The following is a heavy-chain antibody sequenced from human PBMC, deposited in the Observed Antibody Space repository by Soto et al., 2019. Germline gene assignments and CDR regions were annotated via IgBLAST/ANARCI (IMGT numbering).Heavy chain of an antibody. J-gene: IGHJ3*02. D-gene: IGHD3-22*01. V-gene: IGHV1-2*02. CDR1: GYTFTGYY. Sequence: ASVKVSCKASGYTFTGYYMHWVRQAPGQGLEWMGWINPNSGGTNYAQKFQGRVTMTRDTSISTAYMELSRLRSDDTAVYYCERSEGVPYYYDSSDKDAFDIWGQGTMVTVSS. CDR2: INPNSGGT. CDR3: ERSEGVPYYYDSSDKDAFDI.